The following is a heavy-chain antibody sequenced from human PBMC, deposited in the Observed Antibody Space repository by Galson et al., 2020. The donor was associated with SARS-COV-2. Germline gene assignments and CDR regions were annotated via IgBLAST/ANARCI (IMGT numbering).Heavy chain of an antibody. CDR2: ISGYSGHT. Sequence: ASVKVSCKASGYAFNSKGIGWLRQAPGQGLEWMGWISGYSGHTKYAQKFEGRVLLTTESSTRTAYMEVRSLRSDDSAVYYCARDPRFSASGYGGENGFDCWGRGTMVSVSS. V-gene: IGHV1-18*01. J-gene: IGHJ3*01. CDR3: ARDPRFSASGYGGENGFDC. CDR1: GYAFNSKG. D-gene: IGHD2-2*01.